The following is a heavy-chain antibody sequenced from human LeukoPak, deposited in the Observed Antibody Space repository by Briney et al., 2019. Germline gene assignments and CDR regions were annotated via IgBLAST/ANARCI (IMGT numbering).Heavy chain of an antibody. CDR2: ISAYNGNT. Sequence: ASVKVSCKASGYTFTSYGISWVRQAPGQGLEWMGWISAYNGNTNYAQKLQGRVTMTTDTSTSTAYMELRSLRSDDTAVYYCARDEYCTNGVCYTGAYYYYGMDVWGQGTTVTASS. V-gene: IGHV1-18*01. CDR1: GYTFTSYG. D-gene: IGHD2-8*01. J-gene: IGHJ6*02. CDR3: ARDEYCTNGVCYTGAYYYYGMDV.